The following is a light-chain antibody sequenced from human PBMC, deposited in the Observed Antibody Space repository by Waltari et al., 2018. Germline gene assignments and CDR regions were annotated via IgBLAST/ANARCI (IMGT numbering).Light chain of an antibody. Sequence: SLLTQPTSASGTPGQTVSISSSCGCSNTEVNTLDSYQQLPGMAPKLRINGNNQRPSGVPDRFSGSKSGTSASLAISGLQSEDDADYYCAAWDDSLYGRVFGGGTKLTVL. CDR2: GNN. CDR3: AAWDDSLYGRV. V-gene: IGLV1-44*01. J-gene: IGLJ2*01. CDR1: CSNTEVNT.